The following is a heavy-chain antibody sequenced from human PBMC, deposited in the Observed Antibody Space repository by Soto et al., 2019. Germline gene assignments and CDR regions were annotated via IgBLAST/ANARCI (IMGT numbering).Heavy chain of an antibody. Sequence: LRLSCAVSGFTYSNYAMSWVRQAPGKGLEWVSSISRSGDSTYYAKSVKGRFTISRDNSKNTLYLQMNSLRAEDTAVYYCAKDVGSAFWSGYWHFDSWGLGTLVTVSS. V-gene: IGHV3-23*01. CDR2: ISRSGDST. CDR1: GFTYSNYA. CDR3: AKDVGSAFWSGYWHFDS. J-gene: IGHJ4*02. D-gene: IGHD3-3*01.